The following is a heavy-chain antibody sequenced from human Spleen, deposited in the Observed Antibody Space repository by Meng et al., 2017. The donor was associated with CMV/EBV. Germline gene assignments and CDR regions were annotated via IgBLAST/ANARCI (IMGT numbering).Heavy chain of an antibody. D-gene: IGHD6-6*01. CDR3: ARGAARRQNRGNYGMDA. V-gene: IGHV4-34*01. J-gene: IGHJ6*02. CDR2: INHSGST. Sequence: SETLSLTCAVYGGSFSGYYWSWIRQPPGKGLEWIGEINHSGSTNYNPSLKSRVTISVDTSKNQFSLKLSSVTAADTAVYYCARGAARRQNRGNYGMDAWGQGTTVTVSS. CDR1: GGSFSGYY.